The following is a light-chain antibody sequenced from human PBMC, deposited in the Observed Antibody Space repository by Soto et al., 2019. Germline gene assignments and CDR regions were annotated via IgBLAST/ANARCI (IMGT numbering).Light chain of an antibody. J-gene: IGKJ4*01. V-gene: IGKV3-20*01. CDR1: QSVSKNY. CDR3: QQYASSPLT. CDR2: GAS. Sequence: EIVLTQSPGTLSLSPGERGTLACRASQSVSKNYLAWYQQKPGQAPRLLIYGASSRHTGIPDRFSGSGSGTDFTLTISRLEPEYFAVYSCQQYASSPLTFGGGTKVEIK.